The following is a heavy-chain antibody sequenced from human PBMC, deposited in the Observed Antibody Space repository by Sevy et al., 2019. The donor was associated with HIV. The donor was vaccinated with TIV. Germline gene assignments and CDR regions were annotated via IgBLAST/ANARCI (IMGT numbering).Heavy chain of an antibody. J-gene: IGHJ4*02. D-gene: IGHD6-13*01. CDR1: GFTFGDYC. CDR2: LKSDVYGGTV. CDR3: TRWKAAQSIFDY. V-gene: IGHV3-49*04. Sequence: GGSLRLSCTASGFTFGDYCRSWVRQAPGKGLEWVAFLKSDVYGGTVDHAASVRGRFVISRDDSTTIAYLQMNDLKTEETGVYYCTRWKAAQSIFDYWGQGALVTVSS.